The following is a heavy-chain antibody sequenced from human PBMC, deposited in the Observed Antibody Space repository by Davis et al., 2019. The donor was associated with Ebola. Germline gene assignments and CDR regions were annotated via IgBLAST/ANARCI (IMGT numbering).Heavy chain of an antibody. D-gene: IGHD4-17*01. V-gene: IGHV3-7*01. Sequence: ESLKISCAASGFTFSSYAMSWVRQAPGKGLEWVANIKQDGSEKYYVDSVKGRFTISRDNAKNSLYLQMNSLRAEDTAVYYCASSRTVTPDYYYGMDVWGQGTTVTVSS. J-gene: IGHJ6*02. CDR3: ASSRTVTPDYYYGMDV. CDR2: IKQDGSEK. CDR1: GFTFSSYA.